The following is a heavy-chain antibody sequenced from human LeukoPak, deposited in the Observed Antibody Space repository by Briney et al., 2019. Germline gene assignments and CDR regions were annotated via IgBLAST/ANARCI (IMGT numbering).Heavy chain of an antibody. CDR3: ARLPSYGGGGWYFDY. V-gene: IGHV1-2*02. CDR2: INPNSGGT. CDR1: GYTFTGQY. J-gene: IGHJ4*02. Sequence: GASVKVSCKTSGYTFTGQYLHWVRQAPGQGLEWMGWINPNSGGTKSAQKFQGRVIMTRDTSISTAYMELRSLSSDDTAVYYCARLPSYGGGGWYFDYWGQGTLVTVSS. D-gene: IGHD4-23*01.